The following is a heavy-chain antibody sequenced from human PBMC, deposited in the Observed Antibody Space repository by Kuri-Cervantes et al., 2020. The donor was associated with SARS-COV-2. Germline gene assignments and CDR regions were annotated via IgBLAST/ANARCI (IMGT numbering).Heavy chain of an antibody. V-gene: IGHV1-2*02. Sequence: GGSLRLSCRASGYTFTGYYMHWVRQAPGQGLEWMGWINPNSGGTNYAQKFQGRVTMTRDTSISTAYMELSRLRSDDTAVYYCARALLRSLTNDAFDIWGQGTMVTVSS. CDR2: INPNSGGT. CDR3: ARALLRSLTNDAFDI. CDR1: GYTFTGYY. J-gene: IGHJ3*02.